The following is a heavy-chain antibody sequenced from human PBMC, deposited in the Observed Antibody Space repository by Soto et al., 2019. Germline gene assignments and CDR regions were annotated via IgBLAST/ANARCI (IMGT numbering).Heavy chain of an antibody. D-gene: IGHD3-3*01. CDR1: GGSISSGGYY. V-gene: IGHV4-31*03. CDR2: IYSSGST. J-gene: IGHJ5*02. Sequence: QVQLQESGPGLVKPSQTLSLTCTVSGGSISSGGYYWSWIRQHPGKGLAWMGYIYSSGSTYYNPYLKSRVTISVDTSKNKFSLKLSSVTAADTAVYYCARGRPISYYDFWGVSRNWFDPWGQGTLVTVSS. CDR3: ARGRPISYYDFWGVSRNWFDP.